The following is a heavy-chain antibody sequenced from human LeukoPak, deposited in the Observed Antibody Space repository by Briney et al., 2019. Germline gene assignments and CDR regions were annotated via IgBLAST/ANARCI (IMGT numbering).Heavy chain of an antibody. D-gene: IGHD3-3*01. CDR2: ISGSGGST. J-gene: IGHJ4*02. CDR3: AKVWGKNYDFWSGYSTYYFDY. Sequence: GGSLRLSCAASGFTFSSYAMSWARQAPGKGLGWVSAISGSGGSTYYADSVKGRFTISRDNSKNTLYLQMNSLRAEDTAVYYCAKVWGKNYDFWSGYSTYYFDYWGQGTLVTVSS. V-gene: IGHV3-23*01. CDR1: GFTFSSYA.